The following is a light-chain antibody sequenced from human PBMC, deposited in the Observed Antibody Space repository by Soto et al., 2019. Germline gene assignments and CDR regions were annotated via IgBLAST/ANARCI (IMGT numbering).Light chain of an antibody. CDR2: DAS. Sequence: EIVMTQSPATLSVSPGERATLSCRASQSVGNNLAWYQQKPGQAPRLLIYDASNRATGIPARFSGSGSGTDFTLTISSLEPEDFAVYYCQQRSNWPRLTFGGGTKVDIK. CDR3: QQRSNWPRLT. CDR1: QSVGNN. J-gene: IGKJ4*01. V-gene: IGKV3-11*01.